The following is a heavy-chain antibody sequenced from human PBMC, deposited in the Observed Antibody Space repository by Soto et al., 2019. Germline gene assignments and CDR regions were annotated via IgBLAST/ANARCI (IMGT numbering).Heavy chain of an antibody. CDR1: GGSFSGYY. CDR3: ARSLYSSSWYVYYYYGMDV. Sequence: SETLSLTCAVYGGSFSGYYWSWIRQPPGKGLEWIGEVNHSGSTNYNPSLKSRVTISVDTSKNQFSLKLSSVTAADTAVYYCARSLYSSSWYVYYYYGMDVWGQGTAVTAP. J-gene: IGHJ6*02. D-gene: IGHD6-13*01. V-gene: IGHV4-34*01. CDR2: VNHSGST.